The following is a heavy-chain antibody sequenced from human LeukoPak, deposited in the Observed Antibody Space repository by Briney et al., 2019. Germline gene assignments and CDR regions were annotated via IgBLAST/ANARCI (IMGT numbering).Heavy chain of an antibody. V-gene: IGHV1-2*02. J-gene: IGHJ4*02. Sequence: ASVKVSCKASGYATDYYIHWVRQAPGQGLEWMGRINPNSGGTIYARNFRGRVTMTRDTSIATVYLELRSLRSDDAAVYYCAYYDYNIYPYWGQGTLVTVSS. D-gene: IGHD5-12*01. CDR2: INPNSGGT. CDR3: AYYDYNIYPY. CDR1: GYATDYY.